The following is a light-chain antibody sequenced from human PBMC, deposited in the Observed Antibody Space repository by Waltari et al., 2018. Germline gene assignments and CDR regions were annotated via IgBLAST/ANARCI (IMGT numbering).Light chain of an antibody. V-gene: IGLV3-25*03. Sequence: YELTPTPSVPGSPGQPAKITSPGKALPRHIVYWYQKKPGQAPVLVSLKDTERPAEVHERVSGSTSGTRVTLTISGAQAEDEADYYCQSVDSTGSYGVVGGGTKLTVL. CDR3: QSVDSTGSYGV. CDR1: ALPRHI. CDR2: KDT. J-gene: IGLJ2*01.